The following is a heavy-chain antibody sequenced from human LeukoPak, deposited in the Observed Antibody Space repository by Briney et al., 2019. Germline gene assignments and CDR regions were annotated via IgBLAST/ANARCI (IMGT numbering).Heavy chain of an antibody. D-gene: IGHD1-26*01. V-gene: IGHV1-8*01. J-gene: IGHJ3*01. CDR1: GYTFTSLV. CDR3: ARGWEVDRDGAFDV. Sequence: ASVKVSCKASGYTFTSLVINWVRQATGQGLEWMGWMNPNSGNTGYAQEFQGRVTMTRDTSVDTAYMELNSLISEDTAMYYCARGWEVDRDGAFDVWGQGTMVTVSP. CDR2: MNPNSGNT.